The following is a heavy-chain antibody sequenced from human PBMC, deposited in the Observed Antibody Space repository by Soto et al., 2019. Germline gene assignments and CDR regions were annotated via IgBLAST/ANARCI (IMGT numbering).Heavy chain of an antibody. CDR3: TRAHVTLALPSLEN. D-gene: IGHD3-16*01. Sequence: QVQLVESGGGVVQPGRSLRLSCAASGFTFNTHGMHWVRQAPGKGLEWVALIWSDGSNKNYADSLKGRFTISRDNSENPLYLKMDTLRAEDTAVYYCTRAHVTLALPSLENWGQGTMVTVSS. V-gene: IGHV3-33*01. CDR1: GFTFNTHG. J-gene: IGHJ3*02. CDR2: IWSDGSNK.